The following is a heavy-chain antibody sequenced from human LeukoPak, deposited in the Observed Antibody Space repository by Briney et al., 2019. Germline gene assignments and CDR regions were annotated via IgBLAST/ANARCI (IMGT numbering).Heavy chain of an antibody. Sequence: SETLSPTCTVSGGSISSSSYYWGWIRQPPGKGLEWIGSIYYNGSTYYNPSLKSRVTISVDTSKNQLSLKLSSVTAADTSVYYCARGSKGVPAAPTLVLHWFDPWGQGTLVTVSS. D-gene: IGHD2-2*01. CDR3: ARGSKGVPAAPTLVLHWFDP. CDR2: IYYNGST. V-gene: IGHV4-39*07. CDR1: GGSISSSSYY. J-gene: IGHJ5*02.